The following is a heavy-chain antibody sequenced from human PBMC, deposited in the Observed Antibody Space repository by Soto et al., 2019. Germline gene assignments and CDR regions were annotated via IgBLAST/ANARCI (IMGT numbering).Heavy chain of an antibody. Sequence: EVQLVQSGAEVKKPGESLKISCKGSGYSFTIYWIGWVRQMPGKGLEWMGIIYPGDSDTKYSPSFQGQVTISADKSISTAYLQWSSLKASDTAMYYCARLERDCSGGSCYSGGVDYWGQGTLVTVSP. CDR2: IYPGDSDT. CDR3: ARLERDCSGGSCYSGGVDY. J-gene: IGHJ4*02. D-gene: IGHD2-15*01. V-gene: IGHV5-51*01. CDR1: GYSFTIYW.